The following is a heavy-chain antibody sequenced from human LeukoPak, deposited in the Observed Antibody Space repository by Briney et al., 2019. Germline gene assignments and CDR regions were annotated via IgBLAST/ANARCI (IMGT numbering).Heavy chain of an antibody. CDR2: IYTSGST. Sequence: SETLSLTCTVSGGSISNSYWSWIRQPAGKGLEWIGRIYTSGSTNYNPSLKSRVTMSVDTSKNQFSLKLSSVTAADTAVYYCARDLRYDFWSGYDYWGQGTLVTVSS. J-gene: IGHJ4*02. D-gene: IGHD3-3*01. V-gene: IGHV4-4*07. CDR3: ARDLRYDFWSGYDY. CDR1: GGSISNSY.